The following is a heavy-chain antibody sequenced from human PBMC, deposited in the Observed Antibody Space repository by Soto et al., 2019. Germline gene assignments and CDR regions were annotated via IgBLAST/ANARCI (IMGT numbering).Heavy chain of an antibody. V-gene: IGHV4-59*01. D-gene: IGHD2-2*01. CDR1: GGSISSYY. CDR3: ARYVLVPAAINYYYGMDV. CDR2: IYYSGST. Sequence: SETLSLTCTVSGGSISSYYWSWIRQPPGKGLEWIGYIYYSGSTNYNPSLKSRVTISVDTSKNQFSLKLSSVTAADTAVYYCARYVLVPAAINYYYGMDVWGQGTTVTVSS. J-gene: IGHJ6*02.